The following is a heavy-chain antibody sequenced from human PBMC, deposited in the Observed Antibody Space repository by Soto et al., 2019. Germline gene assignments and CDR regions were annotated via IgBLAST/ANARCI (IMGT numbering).Heavy chain of an antibody. CDR1: GFSFSTHH. CDR2: ISANGGTI. CDR3: ARVLKTYGDYDY. J-gene: IGHJ4*02. V-gene: IGHV3-64*01. Sequence: EVQLVESGGGLVQPGGSLRLSCAGSGFSFSTHHMHWVRQAPGKGLEYVSGISANGGTIYYANSVKGRFTISRDNSKNTLFLQMGDLRNEDMAVYYCARVLKTYGDYDYWGQGTLVTVSS. D-gene: IGHD4-17*01.